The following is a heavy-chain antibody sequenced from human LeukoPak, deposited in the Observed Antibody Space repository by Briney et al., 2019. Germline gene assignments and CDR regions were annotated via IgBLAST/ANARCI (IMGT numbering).Heavy chain of an antibody. J-gene: IGHJ4*02. CDR3: ARIGTWDTAMVF. CDR1: GGSISSSSYC. V-gene: IGHV4-39*07. D-gene: IGHD5-18*01. Sequence: PSETLSLTCTVSGGSISSSSYCWGWIRQPPGKGLEWIGSIYYSGSTYYNPSLKSRVTISVDTSKNQFSLKLSSVTAADTAVYYCARIGTWDTAMVFWGQGTLVTVSS. CDR2: IYYSGST.